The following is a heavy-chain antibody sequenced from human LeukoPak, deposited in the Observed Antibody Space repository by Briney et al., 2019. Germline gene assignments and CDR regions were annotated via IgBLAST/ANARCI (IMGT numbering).Heavy chain of an antibody. V-gene: IGHV4-4*07. Sequence: SGTLSLTCTVSGGSISSCYWSWIRQPAGKGLEWIGRIYTSGSTNYNPSLKSRVTMSVDTSKNQFSLKLSSVTAADTAVYYCARDSSYDFWSGNGGFDYWGQGTLVTVSS. CDR2: IYTSGST. CDR1: GGSISSCY. CDR3: ARDSSYDFWSGNGGFDY. J-gene: IGHJ4*02. D-gene: IGHD3-3*01.